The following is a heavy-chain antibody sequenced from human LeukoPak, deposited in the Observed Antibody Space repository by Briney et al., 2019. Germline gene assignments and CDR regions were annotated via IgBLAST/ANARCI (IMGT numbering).Heavy chain of an antibody. J-gene: IGHJ5*02. Sequence: PGGSLRLSCAASGFTFSSYAMTWVRQAPGKGLEWVSVISGSGTNTDYADSVKGRFTISRDNSKNTLYLQMNSLRAEDTAVYYCAKEEEMATTWFDPWGQGTLVTVSS. CDR1: GFTFSSYA. V-gene: IGHV3-23*01. CDR2: ISGSGTNT. D-gene: IGHD5-24*01. CDR3: AKEEEMATTWFDP.